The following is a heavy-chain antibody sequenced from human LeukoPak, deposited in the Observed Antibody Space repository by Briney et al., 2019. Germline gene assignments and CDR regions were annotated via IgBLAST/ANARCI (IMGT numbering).Heavy chain of an antibody. Sequence: SQTLSLTCAVSGGSISSGGYSWSWIRQPPGKGLEWIGYIYHSGSTYYNPSLKSRVTISVDRSKNQFSLKLSPVTAADTAVYYCASLYYYGSGNNFDYWGQGTLVTVSS. CDR3: ASLYYYGSGNNFDY. V-gene: IGHV4-30-2*01. CDR1: GGSISSGGYS. D-gene: IGHD3-10*01. CDR2: IYHSGST. J-gene: IGHJ4*02.